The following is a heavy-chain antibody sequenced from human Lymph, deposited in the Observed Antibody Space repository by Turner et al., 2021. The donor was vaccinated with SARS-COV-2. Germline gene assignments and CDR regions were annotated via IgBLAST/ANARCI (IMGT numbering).Heavy chain of an antibody. V-gene: IGHV3-53*04. CDR3: ARDLDTAGGMDV. Sequence: DVQLVESGGGLVQPGGSLSLSCAASGITVSRNYMSWVRQAPGKGLEWVSVIYSGGSSYYADSVKGRFTISRHNSKNTLYLQMNSLRAEDTAVYYCARDLDTAGGMDVWGQGTTVTVSS. CDR1: GITVSRNY. CDR2: IYSGGSS. D-gene: IGHD5-18*01. J-gene: IGHJ6*02.